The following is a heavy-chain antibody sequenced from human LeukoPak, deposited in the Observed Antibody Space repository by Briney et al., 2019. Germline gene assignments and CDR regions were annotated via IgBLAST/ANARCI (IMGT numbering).Heavy chain of an antibody. CDR1: GGSISSYY. V-gene: IGHV4-59*08. CDR2: IYYSGST. D-gene: IGHD6-13*01. J-gene: IGHJ5*02. CDR3: ARRGSSRGNWFDP. Sequence: SETLSLTCTVSGGSISSYYWSWIRQPPGKGLEWIGYIYYSGSTNYNPSLKSRVTISVDTSKNQSSLKLSSVTAADTAVYYCARRGSSRGNWFDPWGQGTLVTVSS.